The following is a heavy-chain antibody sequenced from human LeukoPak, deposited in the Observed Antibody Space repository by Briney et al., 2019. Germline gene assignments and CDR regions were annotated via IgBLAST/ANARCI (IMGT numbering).Heavy chain of an antibody. D-gene: IGHD3-22*01. Sequence: QAGGSLRLSCAASGFTFSDHYMDWVRQAPGKGLEWVGRSRSKPNSYTTEYAASVKGRFTISRDDSKNSLYLQMNSLKAEDTAVYYCARGKYYYDSSGYYYFDYWGQGTLVTVSP. J-gene: IGHJ4*02. CDR1: GFTFSDHY. CDR3: ARGKYYYDSSGYYYFDY. V-gene: IGHV3-72*01. CDR2: SRSKPNSYTT.